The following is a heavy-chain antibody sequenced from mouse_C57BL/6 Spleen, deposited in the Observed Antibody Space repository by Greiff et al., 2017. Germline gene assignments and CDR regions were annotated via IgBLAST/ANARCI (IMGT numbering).Heavy chain of an antibody. Sequence: EVQLVESGGGLVQPKGSLKLSCAASGFTFTTYAMHWVRQAPGKGLEWVARIRSKSSNYASYYAVSVQDRFTISRADSQSRLYLQMNNLKTEDTAMYYCVRGDDYDWFAYWGQGTLVTVSA. D-gene: IGHD2-4*01. CDR3: VRGDDYDWFAY. J-gene: IGHJ3*01. CDR2: IRSKSSNYAS. CDR1: GFTFTTYA. V-gene: IGHV10-3*01.